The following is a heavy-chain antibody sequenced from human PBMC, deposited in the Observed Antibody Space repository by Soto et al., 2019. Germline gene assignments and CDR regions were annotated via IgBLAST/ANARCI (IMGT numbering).Heavy chain of an antibody. J-gene: IGHJ4*02. CDR2: IYYSGST. Sequence: KPSETLSLTCTVSGGSISSGDYYWSWIRQPPGKGLEWIGYIYYSGSTYYNPSLKSRVTISVDTSKNQFSLKLSSVTAADTAVYYCARDQDYYDSSGYPGWGQGTLVTVSS. D-gene: IGHD3-22*01. CDR3: ARDQDYYDSSGYPG. CDR1: GGSISSGDYY. V-gene: IGHV4-30-4*01.